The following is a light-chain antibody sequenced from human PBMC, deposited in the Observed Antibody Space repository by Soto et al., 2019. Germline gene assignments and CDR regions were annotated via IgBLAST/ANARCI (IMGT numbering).Light chain of an antibody. CDR2: EVV. J-gene: IGLJ1*01. CDR3: SSYTSSSTL. Sequence: QSVLTQPPSASGSPGQSVTISCTGTKNDIGVYDFVSWYQHHPGKAPRLIIYEVVQRPSGVPDRFSGSKSGNTASLTVSGLQAADEADYYCSSYTSSSTLFGTGTKLTVL. CDR1: KNDIGVYDF. V-gene: IGLV2-8*01.